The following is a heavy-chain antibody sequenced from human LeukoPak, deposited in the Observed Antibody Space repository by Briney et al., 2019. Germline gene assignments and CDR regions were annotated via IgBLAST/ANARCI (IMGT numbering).Heavy chain of an antibody. CDR2: IIPILGIA. V-gene: IGHV1-69*04. Sequence: SVKVSCKASGGTFSSYAISWVRQAPGQGLEWMGRIIPILGIANYAQKFQGRVTITADKSTSTAYMELSSLRSEDTAVHYCARDKMEVGMDVWGQGTTVTVSS. CDR1: GGTFSSYA. CDR3: ARDKMEVGMDV. J-gene: IGHJ6*02. D-gene: IGHD1-1*01.